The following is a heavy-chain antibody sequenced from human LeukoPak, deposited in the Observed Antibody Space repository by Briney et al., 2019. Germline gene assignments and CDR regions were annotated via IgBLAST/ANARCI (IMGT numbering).Heavy chain of an antibody. J-gene: IGHJ3*02. CDR2: INPNSCGT. CDR1: EYTFTGYY. Sequence: ASVKVSCKASEYTFTGYYIHWVRQAPGQGLEWMGWINPNSCGTNYAQKFQGRVTMTRDTSISTAYMELSRLRSDDTAVYYCASSPYYYTFDIWGQGTMVTVSS. V-gene: IGHV1-2*02. D-gene: IGHD3-10*01. CDR3: ASSPYYYTFDI.